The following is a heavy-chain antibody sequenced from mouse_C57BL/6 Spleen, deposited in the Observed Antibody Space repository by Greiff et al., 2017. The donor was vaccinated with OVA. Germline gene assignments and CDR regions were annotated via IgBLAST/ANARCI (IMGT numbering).Heavy chain of an antibody. CDR1: GYAFTNYL. D-gene: IGHD2-5*01. V-gene: IGHV1-54*01. CDR2: INPGSGGT. J-gene: IGHJ2*01. CDR3: ARGESKDDFDY. Sequence: QVQLKQSGAELVRPGTSVKVSCKASGYAFTNYLIEWVKQRPGQGLEWIGVINPGSGGTNYNEKFKGKATLTADKSSSTAYMQLSSLTSEDSAVYFCARGESKDDFDYWGQGTTLTVSS.